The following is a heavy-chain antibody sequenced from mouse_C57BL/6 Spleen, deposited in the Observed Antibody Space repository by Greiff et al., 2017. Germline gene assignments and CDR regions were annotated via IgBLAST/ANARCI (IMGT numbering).Heavy chain of an antibody. J-gene: IGHJ1*03. CDR1: GYTFTDYY. D-gene: IGHD1-1*01. V-gene: IGHV1-26*01. Sequence: EVQLQQSGPELVKPGASVKISCKASGYTFTDYYMNWVKQSHGKSLEWIGDINPNNGGTSYNQKFKGKATLTVDKSSSTAYMERRSLTSEDSAVYYCARQDTVDWYVDGWGTGTTVTVSS. CDR3: ARQDTVDWYVDG. CDR2: INPNNGGT.